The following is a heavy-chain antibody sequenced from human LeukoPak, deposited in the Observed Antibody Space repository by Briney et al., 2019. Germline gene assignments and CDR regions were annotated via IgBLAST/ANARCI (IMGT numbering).Heavy chain of an antibody. J-gene: IGHJ4*02. V-gene: IGHV3-33*01. CDR2: IWYDGSNQ. D-gene: IGHD6-6*01. Sequence: PGMSLRLSCAASGFTFRNHGMHWVRQAPGKGLEWVSVIWYDGSNQYYADSVKGRFTISRDNSKNTLWLQMNSLRAEDTAVYYCARDIASGRCDYWGQGTPVTVSS. CDR1: GFTFRNHG. CDR3: ARDIASGRCDY.